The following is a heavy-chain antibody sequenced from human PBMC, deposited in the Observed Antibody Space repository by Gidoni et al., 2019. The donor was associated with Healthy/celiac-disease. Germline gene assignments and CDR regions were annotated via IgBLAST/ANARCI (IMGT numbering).Heavy chain of an antibody. Sequence: EVQLVQSGAAVKKPGESLKISCKGSGYSFTSYWIGWVRQMPGKGLEWMGIIYPGDSNTRYSPSFQGQVTISADKSISTAYLQWSSLKASETAMYYCARHIPKWFGEGYEAFDIWGQGTMVTVSS. CDR2: IYPGDSNT. J-gene: IGHJ3*02. CDR1: GYSFTSYW. V-gene: IGHV5-51*01. D-gene: IGHD3-10*01. CDR3: ARHIPKWFGEGYEAFDI.